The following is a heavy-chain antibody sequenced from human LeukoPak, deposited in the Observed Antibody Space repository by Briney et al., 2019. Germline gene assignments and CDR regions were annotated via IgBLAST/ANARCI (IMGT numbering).Heavy chain of an antibody. CDR1: GGSISSGGYS. V-gene: IGHV4-30-2*01. J-gene: IGHJ4*02. CDR2: IYHSVST. D-gene: IGHD3-22*01. CDR3: ARLSFYDSSGYYKNALQDY. Sequence: SQTLSLTCAVSGGSISSGGYSWSWIRQPPGKGLEWIGYIYHSVSTYYNPSLKSRVTISVDRSKNQFSLKLSSVTAADTAVYYCARLSFYDSSGYYKNALQDYWGQGTLVTVSS.